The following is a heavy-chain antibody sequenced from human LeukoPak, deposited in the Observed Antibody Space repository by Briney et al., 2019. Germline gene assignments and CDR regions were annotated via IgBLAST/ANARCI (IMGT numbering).Heavy chain of an antibody. J-gene: IGHJ6*03. D-gene: IGHD6-13*01. CDR1: GGTFSSYA. Sequence: PVASVTVSCKASGGTFSSYAISWVRQAPGQGLEWMGGIIPIFGTANYAQKFQGRVTITTDESTSTAYMELSSLRSEDTAVYYCARGRDHSSSWGDYYYYMDVWGKGTTVTVSS. CDR3: ARGRDHSSSWGDYYYYMDV. CDR2: IIPIFGTA. V-gene: IGHV1-69*05.